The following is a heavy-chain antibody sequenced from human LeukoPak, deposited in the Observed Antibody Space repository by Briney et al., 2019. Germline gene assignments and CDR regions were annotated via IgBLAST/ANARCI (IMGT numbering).Heavy chain of an antibody. Sequence: PSETLSLTCTVSGGPISSTSYYWGWIRQPPGKGLEWIGSIYYSGSTYYNPSLKSRVTISVDTSKNQFSLKLSSVTAADTAVYYCARVSGPAEPFDYWGQGTLVTVSP. D-gene: IGHD3-10*01. CDR3: ARVSGPAEPFDY. J-gene: IGHJ4*02. CDR2: IYYSGST. CDR1: GGPISSTSYY. V-gene: IGHV4-39*01.